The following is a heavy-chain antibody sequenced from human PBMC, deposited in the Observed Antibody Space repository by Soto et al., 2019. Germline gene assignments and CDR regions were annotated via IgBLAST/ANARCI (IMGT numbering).Heavy chain of an antibody. Sequence: ASVKVSCKASGYSFTRYTMNWVRQAPGQRLEWMGWINPDNGNTKSSQKFQDRVIITRDTSASTAYMDLSSLRSEDTAVYYCARGIATGQLNPWGQGTLVTVSS. J-gene: IGHJ5*02. CDR2: INPDNGNT. V-gene: IGHV1-3*01. D-gene: IGHD2-2*01. CDR3: ARGIATGQLNP. CDR1: GYSFTRYT.